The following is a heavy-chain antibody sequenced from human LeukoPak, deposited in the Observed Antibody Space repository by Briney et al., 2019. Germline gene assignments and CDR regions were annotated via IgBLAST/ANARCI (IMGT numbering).Heavy chain of an antibody. CDR2: IYYSGST. CDR3: ARYYGGTYYFDY. Sequence: SETLSLTCTVAGGSISIYYWSWIRQPPGKGLEWIGYIYYSGSTNYNPSLKSRVTISVDTSKNQFSLKLSSVTAADTAVYYCARYYGGTYYFDYWGQGTLVTVSS. D-gene: IGHD4-23*01. CDR1: GGSISIYY. J-gene: IGHJ4*02. V-gene: IGHV4-59*01.